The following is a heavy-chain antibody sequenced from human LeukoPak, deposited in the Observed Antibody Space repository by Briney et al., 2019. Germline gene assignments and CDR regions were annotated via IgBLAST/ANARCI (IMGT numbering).Heavy chain of an antibody. V-gene: IGHV1-8*01. CDR2: MNPNSGNT. D-gene: IGHD4-17*01. Sequence: GASVKVSCKASGYTFTSYDINWVRQATGQGLEWMGWMNPNSGNTGYAQKFQGRVTMTRNASVSTAYMELSSLRSEDTAVYYCARGLGRLYGDYDFDYWGQGTLVTVSS. CDR3: ARGLGRLYGDYDFDY. CDR1: GYTFTSYD. J-gene: IGHJ4*02.